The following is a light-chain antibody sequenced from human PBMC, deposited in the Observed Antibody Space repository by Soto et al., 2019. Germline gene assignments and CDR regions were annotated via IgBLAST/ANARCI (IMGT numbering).Light chain of an antibody. CDR3: QQRSNWPLT. CDR1: QSVSSY. Sequence: EIVLTQSPATLSLSPGERATLSCRASQSVSSYLAWYQQKPGQAHRLLIFDAYNRATGIQARFSGSGSGTDFTLTISSLEPEDFAVYYCQQRSNWPLTFGGGTKVDI. J-gene: IGKJ4*01. CDR2: DAY. V-gene: IGKV3-11*01.